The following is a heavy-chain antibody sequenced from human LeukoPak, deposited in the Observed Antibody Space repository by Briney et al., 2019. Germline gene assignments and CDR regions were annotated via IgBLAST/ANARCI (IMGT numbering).Heavy chain of an antibody. D-gene: IGHD3-10*01. CDR3: ALHPAQGSGSLDF. CDR1: GYSFTTYW. CDR2: IYPGDSDT. Sequence: GESLKISCKGSGYSFTTYWIGWVRQMPGKGLEWMGIIYPGDSDTRYSPSFQGQVTISVDKSISTAYLQWSSLKASDTAIYYCALHPAQGSGSLDFWGQGTLVTVSS. J-gene: IGHJ4*02. V-gene: IGHV5-51*01.